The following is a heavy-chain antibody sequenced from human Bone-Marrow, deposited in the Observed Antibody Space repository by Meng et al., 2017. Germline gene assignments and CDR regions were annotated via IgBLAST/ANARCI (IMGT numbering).Heavy chain of an antibody. CDR1: GFTISTYW. Sequence: EVQMVESGGGLVQRGGSLRLSCVAAGFTISTYWLHCVRQAPGKGLVWVSRTSRDGSDTVYADSVKGRFTMSRDNAKNTLYLQMNSLRAEDTAVYYCAAAWELLPPGYWGQGTLVTVSS. CDR3: AAAWELLPPGY. D-gene: IGHD1-26*01. J-gene: IGHJ4*02. CDR2: TSRDGSDT. V-gene: IGHV3-74*01.